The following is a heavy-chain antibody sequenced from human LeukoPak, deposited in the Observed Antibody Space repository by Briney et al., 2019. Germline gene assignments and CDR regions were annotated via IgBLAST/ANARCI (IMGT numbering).Heavy chain of an antibody. V-gene: IGHV4-4*07. CDR3: ARDQSPANLLYGDYYYYGMGV. Sequence: PSETLSLTCTVSGGSISSYYWSWIRQPAGKGLEWIGRIYTSGSTNYNPSLKSRVTMSVDTSKNQFSLKLNSVTAADTAVYYCARDQSPANLLYGDYYYYGMGVWGQGTTVTVSS. CDR2: IYTSGST. CDR1: GGSISSYY. J-gene: IGHJ6*02. D-gene: IGHD4-17*01.